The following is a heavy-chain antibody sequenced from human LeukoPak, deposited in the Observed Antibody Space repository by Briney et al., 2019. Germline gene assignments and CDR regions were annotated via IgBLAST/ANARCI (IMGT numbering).Heavy chain of an antibody. V-gene: IGHV3-66*01. D-gene: IGHD3-9*01. Sequence: GGSLRLSCAASGFTVSSNYMSWVRQAPGKGLEWVSVIYSGGSTYYADSVKGRFTISRDNSKNTLYLQMNSLRAEDTAVYYCASRNDILTGYYDYWGQGTLVTVSS. CDR1: GFTVSSNY. CDR3: ASRNDILTGYYDY. CDR2: IYSGGST. J-gene: IGHJ4*02.